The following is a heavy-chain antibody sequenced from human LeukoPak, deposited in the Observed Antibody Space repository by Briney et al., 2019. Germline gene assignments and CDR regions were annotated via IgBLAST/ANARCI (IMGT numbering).Heavy chain of an antibody. CDR2: ISGSGGST. CDR3: AKSYNGYESKPDY. CDR1: GFTFSDYA. D-gene: IGHD5-12*01. V-gene: IGHV3-23*01. J-gene: IGHJ4*02. Sequence: GGSLRLSCAASGFTFSDYAMNWVRQAPGKGLEWVSTISGSGGSTYYAGSVKGRFTISRDNSKNTLYLQMNSLRAEDTAVYYCAKSYNGYESKPDYWGQGTLVTVSS.